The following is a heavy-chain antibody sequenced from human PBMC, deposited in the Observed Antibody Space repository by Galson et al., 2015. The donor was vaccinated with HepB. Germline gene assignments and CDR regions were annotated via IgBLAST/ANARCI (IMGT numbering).Heavy chain of an antibody. Sequence: SLRLSCAASGFTFSAYAMHWVRQAPGTGLEWVAVISFDGSNKYYADSVKGRFTISRDNSKNTLYLQMNSLRAEDTAVYYCAKGTFRDYSSGWFWWGQGTLVTVSS. D-gene: IGHD6-19*01. CDR1: GFTFSAYA. J-gene: IGHJ4*02. CDR2: ISFDGSNK. CDR3: AKGTFRDYSSGWFW. V-gene: IGHV3-30*18.